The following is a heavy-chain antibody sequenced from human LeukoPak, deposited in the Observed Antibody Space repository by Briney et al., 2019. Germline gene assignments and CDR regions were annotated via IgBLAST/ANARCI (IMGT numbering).Heavy chain of an antibody. CDR1: GGTFSSYT. J-gene: IGHJ3*02. Sequence: GASVKVSCKASGGTFSSYTISWVGQAPRQGREWMGGIIPIPGIANYAQKFQGRVTITADKSTSTAYMELSGLRSEDTAVYYCARSRQVAAAGSEDAFDIWGQGTMVTVSS. D-gene: IGHD6-13*01. CDR2: IIPIPGIA. V-gene: IGHV1-69*10. CDR3: ARSRQVAAAGSEDAFDI.